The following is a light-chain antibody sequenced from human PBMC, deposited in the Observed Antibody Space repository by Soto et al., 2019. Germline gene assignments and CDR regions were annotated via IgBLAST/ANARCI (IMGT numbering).Light chain of an antibody. CDR3: QQYNTYLT. J-gene: IGKJ1*01. Sequence: IQMTQSPSTLSASVGDRVTITFRASQSISNWLAWYQQKPGKAPKVLIYDASSLQTGVPSRFSGSGSGTEFTLTISSLQPDDFATYYCQQYNTYLTFGQGTKVDIK. CDR1: QSISNW. CDR2: DAS. V-gene: IGKV1-5*01.